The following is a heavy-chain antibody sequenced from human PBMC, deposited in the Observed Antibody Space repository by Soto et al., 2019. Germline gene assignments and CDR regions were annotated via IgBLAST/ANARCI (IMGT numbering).Heavy chain of an antibody. D-gene: IGHD6-13*01. CDR3: AAAGIRDVSAY. J-gene: IGHJ4*02. V-gene: IGHV5-51*03. CDR1: GNSLTSYW. CDR2: IYPGDSDT. Sequence: EVQLVQSGAEVKKPGESLRISCKGSGNSLTSYWIGWVRQMPGKGLEWMGTIYPGDSDTTYSPSFQDQVTISADKSIRTAYLQWSSLKVSDTAMYYCAAAGIRDVSAYWGQGTLVTVSS.